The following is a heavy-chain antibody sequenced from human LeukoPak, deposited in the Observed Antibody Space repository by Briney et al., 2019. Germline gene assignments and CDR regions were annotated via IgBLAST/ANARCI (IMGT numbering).Heavy chain of an antibody. CDR3: ARPGFRAGTTFAFDY. V-gene: IGHV5-51*01. CDR1: GYSFTSYW. D-gene: IGHD1-1*01. J-gene: IGHJ4*02. CDR2: SYPGDSDT. Sequence: RGESLKISCKGSGYSFTSYWIGWVGQMPGKGLEWMGISYPGDSDTRYSPSFQGEVTISSATSISTGYLQCSSLKAPYTAMYYCARPGFRAGTTFAFDYWGQGTLVTVSS.